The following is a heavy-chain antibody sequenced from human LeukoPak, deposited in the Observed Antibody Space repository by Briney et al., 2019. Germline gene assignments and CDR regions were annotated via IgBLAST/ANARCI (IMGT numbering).Heavy chain of an antibody. D-gene: IGHD3-22*01. J-gene: IGHJ4*02. Sequence: PGGSLRLSCAASGFTFSSYELNWVRQAPGKGLEWVSYISFSGSIVHYADSVKGRLTISRDNAKNSVYLQMNSLRAEDTAVYFCARDIWDSSGYFLYWGQGTLVTVSS. CDR2: ISFSGSIV. CDR1: GFTFSSYE. V-gene: IGHV3-48*03. CDR3: ARDIWDSSGYFLY.